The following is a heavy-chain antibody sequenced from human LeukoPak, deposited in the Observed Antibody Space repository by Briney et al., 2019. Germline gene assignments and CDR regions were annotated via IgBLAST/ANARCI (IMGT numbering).Heavy chain of an antibody. CDR2: IKQDGSEK. CDR1: GFTFTTFW. J-gene: IGHJ6*02. V-gene: IGHV3-7*05. CDR3: ARARGMDV. Sequence: GGSLRLPCAASGFTFTTFWMTWVRQAPGKGLEWVANIKQDGSEKYYVDSVKGRFTISRDNAKNSLYLQMNSLRAEDTAVYHCARARGMDVWGQGTTVTVSS.